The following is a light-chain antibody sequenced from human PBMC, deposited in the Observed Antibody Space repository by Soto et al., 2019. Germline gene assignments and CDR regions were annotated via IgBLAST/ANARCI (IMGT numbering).Light chain of an antibody. CDR3: CSYAGSYIFV. CDR2: DVT. V-gene: IGLV2-11*01. CDR1: RSDVGGYNY. J-gene: IGLJ1*01. Sequence: QSALTQPRSVSGSPGQSVTISCTGTRSDVGGYNYVSCYQQHPGKAPKLMIYDVTKRPSGVPDRFSGSKSGNTASLTISGLQADDEADYYCCSYAGSYIFVFGTGTKLTVL.